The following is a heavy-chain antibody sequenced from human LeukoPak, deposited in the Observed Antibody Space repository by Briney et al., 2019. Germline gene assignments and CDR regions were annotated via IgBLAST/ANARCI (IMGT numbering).Heavy chain of an antibody. CDR1: GFTFSSYA. D-gene: IGHD3-22*01. CDR3: ARDLRSSGYYAFDY. J-gene: IGHJ4*02. CDR2: ISSSSSYI. Sequence: SGGSLRLSCAASGFTFSSYAMSWVRQAPGKGLEWVSCISSSSSYIYYADSVKGRFTTSRDNAKNSLYLQMNSLRAEDTAVYYCARDLRSSGYYAFDYWGQGTLVTVSS. V-gene: IGHV3-21*01.